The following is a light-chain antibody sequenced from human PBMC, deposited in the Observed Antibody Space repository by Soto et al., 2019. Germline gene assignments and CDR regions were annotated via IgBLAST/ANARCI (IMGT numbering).Light chain of an antibody. CDR3: SSYTSSSTLEV. V-gene: IGLV2-14*01. Sequence: QSALTQPASVSGSPGQSITISCTGTSSDVGGSNYVSWYQQHPGKAPKLMIYEVSNRPSGVSNRFSGSKSGNTASLTISGLPAEDEADYYCSSYTSSSTLEVFGTGTKVTVL. CDR1: SSDVGGSNY. J-gene: IGLJ1*01. CDR2: EVS.